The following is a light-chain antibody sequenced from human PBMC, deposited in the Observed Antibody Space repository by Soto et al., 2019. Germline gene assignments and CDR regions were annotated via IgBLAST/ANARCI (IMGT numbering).Light chain of an antibody. CDR1: QSVSSN. Sequence: VMTQSPDTLSVSPGERATLSCRASQSVSSNLAWYQQKPGQAPRLLIYGASSRATGIPDRFSGSGSGTDFTLTISRLEPEDFAVYYCQQYGSSPITCGQGTRLEIK. V-gene: IGKV3-20*01. J-gene: IGKJ5*01. CDR3: QQYGSSPIT. CDR2: GAS.